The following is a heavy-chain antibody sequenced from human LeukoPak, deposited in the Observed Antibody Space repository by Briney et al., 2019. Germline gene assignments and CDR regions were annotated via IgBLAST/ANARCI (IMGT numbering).Heavy chain of an antibody. CDR2: INHSGST. V-gene: IGHV4-34*01. D-gene: IGHD5-18*01. J-gene: IGHJ4*02. CDR3: AKMVDTAMVGGLYFDY. Sequence: PSETLSLTCAVYGGSFSGYYWSWIRQPPGKGLEWIGGINHSGSTNYNPSLKSRVTISVDTSKNQFSLKLSSVTAADTAVYYCAKMVDTAMVGGLYFDYWGQGTLVTVSS. CDR1: GGSFSGYY.